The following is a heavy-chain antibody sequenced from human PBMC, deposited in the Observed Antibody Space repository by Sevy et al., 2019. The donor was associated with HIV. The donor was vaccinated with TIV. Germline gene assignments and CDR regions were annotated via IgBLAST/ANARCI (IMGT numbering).Heavy chain of an antibody. CDR3: SRGAFGSSAGSHYYGLDV. D-gene: IGHD6-6*01. Sequence: GGSLRLSCTASGFAFGDYAMTWIRQVPGKGLEWVGFIRTKPYGGTADYAASAKGRFTISRDDSKSIAYLQLSNLKTVDTAVYYCSRGAFGSSAGSHYYGLDVWGQGTTVTVSS. J-gene: IGHJ6*02. CDR1: GFAFGDYA. V-gene: IGHV3-49*03. CDR2: IRTKPYGGTA.